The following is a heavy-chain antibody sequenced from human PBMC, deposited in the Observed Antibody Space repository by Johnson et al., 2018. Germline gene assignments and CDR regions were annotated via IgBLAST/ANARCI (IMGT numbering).Heavy chain of an antibody. CDR1: GYSFTDYW. J-gene: IGHJ4*02. V-gene: IGHV5-51*01. CDR2: IHAGDSET. Sequence: EVQLVESGAGVKKPGESLKISCKVSGYSFTDYWIGWVRQMPGKGLEWMGYIHAGDSETKYSPSFQAHVTISADTSMNTASLQRSSLKASDTAIYYCARQIGSYHLAIDYWGQGTLVTVSS. CDR3: ARQIGSYHLAIDY. D-gene: IGHD1-26*01.